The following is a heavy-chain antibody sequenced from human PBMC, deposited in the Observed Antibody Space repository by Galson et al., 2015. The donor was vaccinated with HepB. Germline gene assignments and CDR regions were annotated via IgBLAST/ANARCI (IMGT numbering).Heavy chain of an antibody. CDR1: GFTFSSYA. CDR3: AKEWGGYCGGDCYPALYYFDY. D-gene: IGHD2-21*01. CDR2: ISGSGGST. V-gene: IGHV3-23*01. J-gene: IGHJ4*02. Sequence: SLRLSCAASGFTFSSYAMSWVRQAPGKGLEWVSAISGSGGSTYYADSVKGRFTISRDNSKNTLYLQMNSLRAEDTAVYYCAKEWGGYCGGDCYPALYYFDYWGQGTLVTVSS.